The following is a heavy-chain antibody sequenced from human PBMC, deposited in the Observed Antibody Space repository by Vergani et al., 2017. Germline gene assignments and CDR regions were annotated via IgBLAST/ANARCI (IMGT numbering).Heavy chain of an antibody. V-gene: IGHV1-18*01. CDR1: GYTFTSYG. Sequence: QVQLVQSGAEVKKPGASVKVSCKASGYTFTSYGISWVRQAPGQGLEWMGWISAYNGNTNYAQKLQGRVTMTTDTSTSTSYMELRSLRSDDTAVYYCARDLWTIVVVPASPNVHMDFWGKGTTVTVSS. CDR3: ARDLWTIVVVPASPNVHMDF. J-gene: IGHJ6*03. D-gene: IGHD2-2*01. CDR2: ISAYNGNT.